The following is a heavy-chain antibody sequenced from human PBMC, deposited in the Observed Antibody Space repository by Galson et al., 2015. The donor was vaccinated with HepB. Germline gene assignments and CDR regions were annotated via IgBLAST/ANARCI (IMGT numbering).Heavy chain of an antibody. Sequence: SVKVSCKASGGTFSNYAISWVRQAPGQGLEWMGGIIPMFATPNYAQTFQGRVTITAGKSTSTAYMKLSSLRSGDTAVYYCARAAGEMPTNKEGDLYYGMDVWGQGTTVTVSS. J-gene: IGHJ6*02. V-gene: IGHV1-69*06. CDR3: ARAAGEMPTNKEGDLYYGMDV. CDR2: IIPMFATP. D-gene: IGHD5-24*01. CDR1: GGTFSNYA.